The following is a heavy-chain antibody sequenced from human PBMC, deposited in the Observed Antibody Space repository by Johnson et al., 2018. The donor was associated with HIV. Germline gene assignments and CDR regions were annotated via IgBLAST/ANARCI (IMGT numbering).Heavy chain of an antibody. CDR3: ASSFDYGDAFDI. Sequence: VQLVESGGGVVQPAGSLRLSCAASGFTFSSYAMHWVRQAPGKGLEWVAVIFSGGSTYYADSVKGRFTISRDNSKNTLYLQMNSLRAEDTAVYYCASSFDYGDAFDIWGQGTMVTVSS. CDR1: GFTFSSYA. CDR2: IFSGGST. V-gene: IGHV3-66*01. D-gene: IGHD4-17*01. J-gene: IGHJ3*02.